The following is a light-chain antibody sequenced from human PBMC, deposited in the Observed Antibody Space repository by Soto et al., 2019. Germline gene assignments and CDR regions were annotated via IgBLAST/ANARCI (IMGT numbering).Light chain of an antibody. J-gene: IGLJ2*01. CDR2: EVS. CDR3: CSYTGSLTLL. V-gene: IGLV2-14*01. CDR1: SSDVGGYDY. Sequence: QSALTQPASVSGSPGQSITISCTGSSSDVGGYDYVSWYQQHPGKAPKLMIYEVSNRPSGVSNRFSGSKSGNMDSLTISGLQAEDEADYYCCSYTGSLTLLFGGGTKLTVL.